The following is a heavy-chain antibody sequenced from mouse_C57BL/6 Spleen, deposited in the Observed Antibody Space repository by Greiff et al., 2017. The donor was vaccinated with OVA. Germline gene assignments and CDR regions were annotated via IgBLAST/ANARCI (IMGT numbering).Heavy chain of an antibody. J-gene: IGHJ4*01. CDR3: ARRDYYGSLDY. Sequence: EVKLVESGGGLVKPGGSLKLSCAASGFTFSSYAMSWVRQTPEKRLEWVATISDGGSYTYYPDNVKGRFTISRDNAKNNLYLQMSHLKSEDTAMYYCARRDYYGSLDYWGQGTSVTVSS. V-gene: IGHV5-4*03. D-gene: IGHD1-1*01. CDR2: ISDGGSYT. CDR1: GFTFSSYA.